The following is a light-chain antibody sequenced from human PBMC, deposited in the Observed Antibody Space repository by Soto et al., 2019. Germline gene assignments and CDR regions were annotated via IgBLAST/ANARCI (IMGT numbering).Light chain of an antibody. CDR3: QQSYITPQT. CDR2: AAS. V-gene: IGKV1-39*01. CDR1: QSINTY. J-gene: IGKJ2*01. Sequence: DLQMTQSPSTLFASVRDRVTITCRASQSINTYLNWYQQKPGKAPNLLIFAASTLQSGVPSRFSGRGSGTEFTLTISSLQPEDFATYYCQQSYITPQTFGQGTKLEIK.